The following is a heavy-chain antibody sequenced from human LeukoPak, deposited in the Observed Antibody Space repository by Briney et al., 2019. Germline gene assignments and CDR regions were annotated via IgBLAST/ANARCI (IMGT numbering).Heavy chain of an antibody. D-gene: IGHD6-19*01. CDR1: GFSFNTYG. Sequence: HTGRSLRLSCAASGFSFNTYGAHWIRQAPGKGLEWVAFIRYDGSNKYYADSVKGRFTISRDNSKNTLYLQMNSLRAEDTAVYYCAREGRFVGSSGWSDDAFDIWGQGTMVTVSS. V-gene: IGHV3-30*02. CDR2: IRYDGSNK. CDR3: AREGRFVGSSGWSDDAFDI. J-gene: IGHJ3*02.